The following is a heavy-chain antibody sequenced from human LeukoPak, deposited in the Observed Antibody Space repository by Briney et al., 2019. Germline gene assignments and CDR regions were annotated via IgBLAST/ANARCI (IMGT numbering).Heavy chain of an antibody. V-gene: IGHV3-53*01. CDR1: GITVSCNH. Sequence: PGGSRRLSCAGSGITVSCNHQSGGRQAPGEGLGWVSIIYSGGSTYYADSVKGRFTISRDNSKNTLYLQMNSLRGEDTAVYYCARVGSYKFDYWGQGTLVTVSS. CDR3: ARVGSYKFDY. J-gene: IGHJ4*02. D-gene: IGHD5-24*01. CDR2: IYSGGST.